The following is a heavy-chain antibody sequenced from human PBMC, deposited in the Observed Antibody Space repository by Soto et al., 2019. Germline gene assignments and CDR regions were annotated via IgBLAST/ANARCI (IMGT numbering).Heavy chain of an antibody. J-gene: IGHJ4*02. V-gene: IGHV4-34*01. CDR1: GGSFSGYY. Sequence: SETLSLTCAVYGGSFSGYYWSWIRQPPGKGLEWIGEINHSGSTNYNPSLKSRVTISVDTSTNQFSLKLSSVTAADTAVYYCARGSDYYDSSGYYLPPGWGQGTLVTVSS. CDR2: INHSGST. D-gene: IGHD3-22*01. CDR3: ARGSDYYDSSGYYLPPG.